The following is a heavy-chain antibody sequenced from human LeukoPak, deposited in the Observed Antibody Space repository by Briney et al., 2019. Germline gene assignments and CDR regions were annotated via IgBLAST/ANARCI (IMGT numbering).Heavy chain of an antibody. D-gene: IGHD1-26*01. Sequence: GGSLRLSCAASGFTVSSNYMSWVRQAPGKGLEWVSVIYSGGSTYYADSVKGRFTISRDNSKNTLYLQMNSLRAEDTAVYYCARESIYYGRPAVVDEYFDYWGQGALVTVSS. CDR3: ARESIYYGRPAVVDEYFDY. V-gene: IGHV3-66*01. CDR1: GFTVSSNY. CDR2: IYSGGST. J-gene: IGHJ4*02.